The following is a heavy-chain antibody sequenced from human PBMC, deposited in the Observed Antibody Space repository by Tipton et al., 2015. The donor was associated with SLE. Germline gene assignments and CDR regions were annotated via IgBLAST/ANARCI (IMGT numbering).Heavy chain of an antibody. CDR1: GGSISSYY. CDR2: IYYSGST. J-gene: IGHJ4*02. Sequence: TLSLTCTVSGGSISSYYWSWIRQPPGKGLEWIGYIYYSGSTNYNPSLKSRVTISVDTSKNQFSLKLSSVTAADTAVYYCVRGGLRLGELGYRGQGTLVTVSS. V-gene: IGHV4-59*01. CDR3: VRGGLRLGELGY. D-gene: IGHD3-16*01.